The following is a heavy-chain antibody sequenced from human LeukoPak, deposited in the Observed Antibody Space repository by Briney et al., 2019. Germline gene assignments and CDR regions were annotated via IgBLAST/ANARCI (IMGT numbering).Heavy chain of an antibody. Sequence: GGSLRLSCAASGFTFSSYWMSWVRQAPGKGLEWVANIKQDGSEKYYVDSVKGRFTISRDNAKNSLYLQMNSLRAEDTAVYYCASVGELLADYYFDYWGQGTLVTVSS. J-gene: IGHJ4*02. D-gene: IGHD3-10*01. CDR2: IKQDGSEK. V-gene: IGHV3-7*01. CDR3: ASVGELLADYYFDY. CDR1: GFTFSSYW.